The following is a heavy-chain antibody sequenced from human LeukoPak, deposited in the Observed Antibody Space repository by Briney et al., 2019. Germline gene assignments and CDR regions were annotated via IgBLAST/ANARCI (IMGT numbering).Heavy chain of an antibody. D-gene: IGHD2-15*01. Sequence: PSETLSLTCTVSGGSISSYYWSWIRQPPGKGLEWIGYIYYSGSTNYNPSLKSRVTISVDTSKNQFSLKLSSVTAADTAVYYCARAVGTGSPRRWFDPWGQGTLVTVSS. CDR2: IYYSGST. CDR1: GGSISSYY. J-gene: IGHJ5*02. CDR3: ARAVGTGSPRRWFDP. V-gene: IGHV4-59*08.